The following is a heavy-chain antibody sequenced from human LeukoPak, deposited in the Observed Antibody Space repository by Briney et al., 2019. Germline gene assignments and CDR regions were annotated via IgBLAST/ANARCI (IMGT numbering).Heavy chain of an antibody. CDR3: ARSVVAATGTNFDY. CDR2: IKQDGSEK. V-gene: IGHV3-7*01. J-gene: IGHJ4*02. Sequence: GGSLRLSCAASGFTFSSYWMSWVRQAPGKGLEWVANIKQDGSEKYYVDSVKGRFTISRDNAKNSLYLQMNSLRAEDTAVYYCARSVVAATGTNFDYWGQGTLVTVSS. D-gene: IGHD2-15*01. CDR1: GFTFSSYW.